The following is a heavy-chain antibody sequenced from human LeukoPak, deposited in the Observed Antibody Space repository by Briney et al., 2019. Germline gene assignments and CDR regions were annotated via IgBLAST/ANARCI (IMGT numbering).Heavy chain of an antibody. CDR1: GFTFSSYA. D-gene: IGHD3-10*01. J-gene: IGHJ6*02. Sequence: PGGSLRLSCAASGFTFSSYAMSWVRQAPGKGLEWVAVIWYDGSNKYYADSVKGRFTISRDNSKNTLYLQMNSLRAEDTAVYYCARDLSLRITMVRGGMDVWGQGTTVTVSS. V-gene: IGHV3-33*08. CDR2: IWYDGSNK. CDR3: ARDLSLRITMVRGGMDV.